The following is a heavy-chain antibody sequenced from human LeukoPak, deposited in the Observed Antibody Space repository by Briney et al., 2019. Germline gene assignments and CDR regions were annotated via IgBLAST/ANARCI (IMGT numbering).Heavy chain of an antibody. Sequence: KTSGTPSPTPGVSGGSVINTNWWTLVRQPPRQGLEWIGEVHLDGRTNYNPSLESRLTMSVDVSENQVSLKLTSVTAADTAVYYCAREGGFYRPLDYSGQGTLVTVSS. CDR2: VHLDGRT. CDR1: GGSVINTNW. D-gene: IGHD3-3*01. J-gene: IGHJ4*02. V-gene: IGHV4-4*02. CDR3: AREGGFYRPLDY.